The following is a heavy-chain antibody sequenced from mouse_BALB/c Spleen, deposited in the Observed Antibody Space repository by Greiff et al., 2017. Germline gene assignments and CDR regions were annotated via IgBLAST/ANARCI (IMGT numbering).Heavy chain of an antibody. D-gene: IGHD1-1*01. CDR2: ILPGSGST. Sequence: QVQLQQSGAELMKPGASVKISCKATGYTFSSYWIEWVKQRPGHGLEWIGEILPGSGSTNYNEKFKGKATFTADTSSNTAYMQLSSLTSEDSAVYYCAISTVVAPIDYWGQGTTLTVSS. CDR3: AISTVVAPIDY. CDR1: GYTFSSYW. J-gene: IGHJ2*01. V-gene: IGHV1-9*01.